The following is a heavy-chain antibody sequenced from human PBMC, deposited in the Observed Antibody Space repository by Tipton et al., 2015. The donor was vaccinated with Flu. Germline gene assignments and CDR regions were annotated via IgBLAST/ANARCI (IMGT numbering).Heavy chain of an antibody. CDR1: GGTSSNYV. CDR2: IIPFYGTT. D-gene: IGHD4-23*01. J-gene: IGHJ6*03. Sequence: QSGPEVKKPGSSAKVSCKASGGTSSNYVISWVRQAPGQGLEWMGGIIPFYGTTNYAQKFQGRVTITADESTSTTFMDLSSLRSEDTAVYYCARGASYGGNLGSYYYHFYMDVWSKGTTVTVSS. V-gene: IGHV1-69*01. CDR3: ARGASYGGNLGSYYYHFYMDV.